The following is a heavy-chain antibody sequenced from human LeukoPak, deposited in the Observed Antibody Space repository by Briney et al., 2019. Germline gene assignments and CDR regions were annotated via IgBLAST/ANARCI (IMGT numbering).Heavy chain of an antibody. V-gene: IGHV1-3*01. CDR1: GYTFTSYA. D-gene: IGHD3-10*01. CDR2: INAGNGNT. Sequence: RASVKVSCKASGYTFTSYAMHWVRQAPGQRLEWMGWINAGNGNTKYSQKFQGRVTITRDTSASTAYMELSSLRSEDTAVYYCARDELLWFGEFYYGMDVWGQGTTVTVSS. CDR3: ARDELLWFGEFYYGMDV. J-gene: IGHJ6*02.